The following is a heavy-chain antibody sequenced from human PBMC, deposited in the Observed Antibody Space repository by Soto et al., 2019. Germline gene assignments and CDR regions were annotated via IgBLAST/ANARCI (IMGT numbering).Heavy chain of an antibody. J-gene: IGHJ4*02. Sequence: PSETLSLTCTVSGDSISSGDYYWSWIRQPPGKGLEWIGYIYYSGSTYYNPSLKSRVTISVDTSKNQFSLKLSSVTAADTAVYYCARAQGSGFLVSWGQGTLVTVSS. CDR2: IYYSGST. V-gene: IGHV4-30-4*01. D-gene: IGHD3-10*01. CDR1: GDSISSGDYY. CDR3: ARAQGSGFLVS.